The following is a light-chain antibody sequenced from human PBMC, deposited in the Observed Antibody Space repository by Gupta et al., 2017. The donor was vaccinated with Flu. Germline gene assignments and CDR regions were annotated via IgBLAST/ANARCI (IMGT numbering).Light chain of an antibody. CDR1: SSNLGNNA. CDR3: AAGDDSRNGWV. Sequence: QSVLTQPPSVSEAPRQRVTISCSGSSSNLGNNAVPWYQQLPGKAPKLLMYYEELRASGVSDRCSGSKFGTSASLAISGLQSEDEADYYCAAGDDSRNGWVFGGGTKLTVL. CDR2: YEE. V-gene: IGLV1-36*01. J-gene: IGLJ3*02.